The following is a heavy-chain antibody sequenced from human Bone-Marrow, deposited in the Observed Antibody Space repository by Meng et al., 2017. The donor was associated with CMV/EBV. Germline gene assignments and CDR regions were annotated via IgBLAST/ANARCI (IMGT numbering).Heavy chain of an antibody. V-gene: IGHV1-2*02. Sequence: ASVKVSCKASGYTFTGYYMHWVRQAPGQGLEWMGWINPNSGGTNYAQKFQGRVTMTRDTSISTAYMELSRLRSDDTAVYYCAREHYYDTPIGYFDYWGQGTLVTVSS. D-gene: IGHD3-22*01. J-gene: IGHJ4*02. CDR2: INPNSGGT. CDR3: AREHYYDTPIGYFDY. CDR1: GYTFTGYY.